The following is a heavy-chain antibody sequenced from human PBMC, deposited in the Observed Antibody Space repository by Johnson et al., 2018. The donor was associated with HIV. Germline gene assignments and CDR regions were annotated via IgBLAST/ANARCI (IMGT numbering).Heavy chain of an antibody. J-gene: IGHJ3*02. V-gene: IGHV3-23*04. Sequence: VQLVESGGGLVQPGGSLRLSCAASGFTFSSYAMSWVRQAPGKGLEWVSAISGSGGSTYYADSVKGRFTISRDHSKNTLYRQMNSLRAEDTAVYYCAKEKQRCSSTSCYSIVRYDAFDIWGQGTMVTVSS. CDR3: AKEKQRCSSTSCYSIVRYDAFDI. CDR2: ISGSGGST. CDR1: GFTFSSYA. D-gene: IGHD2-2*01.